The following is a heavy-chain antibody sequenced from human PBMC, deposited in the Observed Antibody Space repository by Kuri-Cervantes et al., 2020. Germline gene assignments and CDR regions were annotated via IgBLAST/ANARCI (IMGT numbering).Heavy chain of an antibody. CDR1: GGSFSGYS. V-gene: IGHV4-34*01. Sequence: SETLSLTCAVYGGSFSGYSWTWIRQPPGKGLEWIGEINHSGSTNYNPSLKSRVTISVDTSKNQFSLKLSSVTAADTAVYYCARVKLGMGLTFDYWGQGTLVTVSS. CDR2: INHSGST. D-gene: IGHD6-13*01. J-gene: IGHJ4*02. CDR3: ARVKLGMGLTFDY.